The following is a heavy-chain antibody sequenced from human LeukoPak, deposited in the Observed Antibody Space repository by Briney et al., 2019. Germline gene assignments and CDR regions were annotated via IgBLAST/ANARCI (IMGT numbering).Heavy chain of an antibody. CDR1: GFTFSSYW. V-gene: IGHV3-7*01. Sequence: GGSLRLSCAASGFTFSSYWMSWVRQAPGKGLEWVANIKQGGSEKYYVDSVKGRFTISRDNAKNSLYLQMNSLRAEDTAVYYCARGPVDRKLERRVLVLNSEYYYYMDVWGKGTTVTVSS. CDR3: ARGPVDRKLERRVLVLNSEYYYYMDV. D-gene: IGHD1-1*01. CDR2: IKQGGSEK. J-gene: IGHJ6*03.